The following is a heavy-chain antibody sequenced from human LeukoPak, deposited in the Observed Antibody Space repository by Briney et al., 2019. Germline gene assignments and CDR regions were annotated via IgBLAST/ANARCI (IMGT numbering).Heavy chain of an antibody. Sequence: GGSLRLSCAASGFTFCSYWMHWVRQGPGKGLVWVSRINSDGSSTSYADSVKGRFTISRDNAKNTLYLQMNSLRVEDTAVYYCYWEGSWGQGTLVTVSS. CDR2: INSDGSST. V-gene: IGHV3-74*01. D-gene: IGHD1-26*01. CDR3: YWEGS. CDR1: GFTFCSYW. J-gene: IGHJ4*02.